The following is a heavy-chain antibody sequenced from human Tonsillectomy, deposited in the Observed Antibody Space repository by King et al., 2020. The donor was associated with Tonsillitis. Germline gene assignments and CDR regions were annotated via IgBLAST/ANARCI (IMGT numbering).Heavy chain of an antibody. Sequence: LQLQESGPGLVKPSETLSLTCTVSGGSISSSSYYWGWIRQPPGKGLEWIGSIYYSGSTYYNPSLKSRVTISVDTSKNQFSLKLTSVTAADTAVYYCARQGGRYHGPFQQWGQGTLVTVSS. CDR2: IYYSGST. CDR3: ARQGGRYHGPFQQ. J-gene: IGHJ1*01. CDR1: GGSISSSSYY. V-gene: IGHV4-39*01. D-gene: IGHD1-26*01.